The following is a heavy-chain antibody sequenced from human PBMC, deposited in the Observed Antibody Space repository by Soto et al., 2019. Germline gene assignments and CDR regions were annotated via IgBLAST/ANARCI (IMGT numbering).Heavy chain of an antibody. J-gene: IGHJ6*02. CDR1: GYSFTSYW. D-gene: IGHD6-13*01. CDR3: ARDGAAGLYYYYYGMDV. Sequence: GESLKISCKGSGYSFTSYWIGWVRQMPGKGLEWMGIIYPGDSDTRYSPSFQGQVTISADKSISTAYLQWNSLKASDTAMYYCARDGAAGLYYYYYGMDVWGQGTTVTVSS. V-gene: IGHV5-51*01. CDR2: IYPGDSDT.